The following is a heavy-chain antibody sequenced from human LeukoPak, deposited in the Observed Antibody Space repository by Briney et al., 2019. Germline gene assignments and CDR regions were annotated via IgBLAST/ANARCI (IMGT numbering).Heavy chain of an antibody. J-gene: IGHJ4*02. CDR3: AKDSYDNSI. Sequence: GGSLRLSCAASGFTFDDYAMHWVRQAPGKGLEWVSGISWNSGSIGYADSVKGRFTISRDNSKNTLYLQMNSLRAEDTAVYYCAKDSYDNSIWGQGTLVSVSS. D-gene: IGHD3-10*01. V-gene: IGHV3-9*01. CDR2: ISWNSGSI. CDR1: GFTFDDYA.